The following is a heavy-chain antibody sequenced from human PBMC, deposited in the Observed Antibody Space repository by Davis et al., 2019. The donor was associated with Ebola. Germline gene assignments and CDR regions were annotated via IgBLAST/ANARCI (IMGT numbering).Heavy chain of an antibody. Sequence: PGGSLRLSCAASGFTFSSYWMHWVRQTPGKGLVWVSRINSDGSFTSYADSVKGRFTISRDNAKNTLYLQMNSLRAEDTALYYCARGWLRSGLDVWGKGAAVTVSS. CDR3: ARGWLRSGLDV. CDR2: INSDGSFT. J-gene: IGHJ6*04. D-gene: IGHD5-12*01. CDR1: GFTFSSYW. V-gene: IGHV3-74*01.